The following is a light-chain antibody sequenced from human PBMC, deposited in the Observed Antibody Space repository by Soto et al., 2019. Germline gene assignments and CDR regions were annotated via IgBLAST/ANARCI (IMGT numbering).Light chain of an antibody. CDR2: GAS. Sequence: EIVLTQSPATLSLSPGERATLSCRASQSVSSYLAWYQQKPGQAPRLLIYGASNGATGIPARFSGSGSGTDFTLTISSLEPEDFAVYYCQQRSNWPPEWTLGQGTKVDIK. CDR1: QSVSSY. CDR3: QQRSNWPPEWT. J-gene: IGKJ1*01. V-gene: IGKV3-11*01.